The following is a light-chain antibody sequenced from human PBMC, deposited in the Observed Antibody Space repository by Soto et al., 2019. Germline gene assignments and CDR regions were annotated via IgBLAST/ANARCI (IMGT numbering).Light chain of an antibody. CDR2: EGT. J-gene: IGLJ2*01. Sequence: QSALTQPASVSGSPGQSIAIPCIGTSSDVGSSNLVSWYQQQPGKAPKLIIYEGTKRPSGVSNRFSGSKSGYTASLTISRLQAEDEADYYCCSYVRSAPVVFGGGTKVTVL. V-gene: IGLV2-23*01. CDR3: CSYVRSAPVV. CDR1: SSDVGSSNL.